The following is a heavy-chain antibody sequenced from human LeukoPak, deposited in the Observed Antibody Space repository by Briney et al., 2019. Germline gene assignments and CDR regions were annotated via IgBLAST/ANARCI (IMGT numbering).Heavy chain of an antibody. D-gene: IGHD3-22*01. V-gene: IGHV3-23*01. J-gene: IGHJ4*02. CDR3: AKEGIYYDGSVYYSGYFDY. Sequence: GGSLRLSCAASGFIFSSYAMSWVRQAAGKGLEWVSGINGNGGNTYYADSVKGRFTISRDSSKKMLYLQMNSLSAEDTAIYYCAKEGIYYDGSVYYSGYFDYWAREPWSPSPQ. CDR1: GFIFSSYA. CDR2: INGNGGNT.